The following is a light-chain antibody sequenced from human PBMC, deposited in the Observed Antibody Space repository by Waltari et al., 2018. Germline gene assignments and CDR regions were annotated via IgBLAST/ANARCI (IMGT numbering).Light chain of an antibody. CDR2: EVT. V-gene: IGLV2-8*01. CDR1: SGDVGTYDY. J-gene: IGLJ2*01. Sequence: QSALTQPPSASGSPGPSVTLSCTGTSGDVGTYDYVSWYQQYPGKPPRVLIYEVTKRPSGVPGRFSGSKSGNTASLTVSGLQAEDEASYYCGSYADSSTFLFGGGTKLTVL. CDR3: GSYADSSTFL.